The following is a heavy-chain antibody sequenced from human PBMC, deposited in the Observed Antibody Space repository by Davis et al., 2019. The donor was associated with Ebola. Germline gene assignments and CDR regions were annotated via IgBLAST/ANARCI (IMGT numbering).Heavy chain of an antibody. V-gene: IGHV3-33*01. CDR1: GFTFSSYG. D-gene: IGHD4-17*01. CDR2: IWYDGSNK. CDR3: ARVYGDYYYYGMDV. Sequence: GESLKISCAASGFTFSSYGMHWVRQAPGKGLEWVAVIWYDGSNKYYADSVKGRFTISRDNSKNTLYLQMNSLRAEDTAVYYCARVYGDYYYYGMDVWGQGTTVTVSS. J-gene: IGHJ6*02.